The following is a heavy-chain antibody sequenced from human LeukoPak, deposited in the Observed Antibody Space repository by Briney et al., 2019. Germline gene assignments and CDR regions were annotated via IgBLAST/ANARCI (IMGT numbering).Heavy chain of an antibody. J-gene: IGHJ4*02. CDR2: IYSGGDT. CDR1: GFTVSINY. Sequence: GGSLTLSCAASGFTVSINYMSWVSQAPGKGLEWVSVIYSGGDTYYPDSVKGRFTISRDNSKNTVYLQMNSLRAEDTAVYYCARGETSSYDYWGQGTVAPVSS. CDR3: ARGETSSYDY. D-gene: IGHD2-2*01. V-gene: IGHV3-53*01.